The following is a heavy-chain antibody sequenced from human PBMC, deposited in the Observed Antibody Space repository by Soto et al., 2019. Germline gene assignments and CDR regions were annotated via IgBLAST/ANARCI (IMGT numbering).Heavy chain of an antibody. Sequence: SETLSLTCTVSGGSISSGDYYWSWIRQPPGKGLEWIGYIYYSGSTYYNPSLKSRVTISVDTSKNQFSLKLSSVTAADTAVYYCAGTYSSSSVGGLWKTNKRKPNYYGMDVWGPGTTVTVSS. CDR3: AGTYSSSSVGGLWKTNKRKPNYYGMDV. J-gene: IGHJ6*02. D-gene: IGHD6-6*01. CDR2: IYYSGST. V-gene: IGHV4-30-4*01. CDR1: GGSISSGDYY.